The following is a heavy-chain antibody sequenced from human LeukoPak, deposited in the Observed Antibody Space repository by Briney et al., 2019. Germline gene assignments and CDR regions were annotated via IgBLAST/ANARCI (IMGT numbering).Heavy chain of an antibody. J-gene: IGHJ6*02. CDR2: ISAYNGNT. CDR3: TRHLTAVAVNYYYYGMDV. Sequence: GASVRVSCKASGYTFTSYGISWVRQAPGQGLEWMGWISAYNGNTSYAQKLQGRVTMTTDTSTSTAYMELRSLRSDDTAVYYCTRHLTAVAVNYYYYGMDVWGQGTTVTVSS. CDR1: GYTFTSYG. D-gene: IGHD6-19*01. V-gene: IGHV1-18*01.